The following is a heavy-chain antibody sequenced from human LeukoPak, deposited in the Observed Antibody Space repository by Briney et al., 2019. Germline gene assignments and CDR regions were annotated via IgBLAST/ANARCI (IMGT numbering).Heavy chain of an antibody. CDR1: GFTFSSYV. V-gene: IGHV3-30*04. CDR2: ISYDGSNE. CDR3: AKDTSSWHKSYFDY. J-gene: IGHJ4*02. Sequence: PGGSLRLSCAASGFTFSSYVMHWVRQAPGKGLEWVAIISYDGSNEYYADSVKGRFTISRDNSKNTLYLQMNSLRAADTAVYYCAKDTSSWHKSYFDYWGQGTLVTVSS. D-gene: IGHD6-13*01.